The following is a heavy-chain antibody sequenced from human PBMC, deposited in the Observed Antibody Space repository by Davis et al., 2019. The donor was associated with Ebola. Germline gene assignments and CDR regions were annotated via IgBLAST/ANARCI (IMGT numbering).Heavy chain of an antibody. CDR2: IYSDDSDT. J-gene: IGHJ4*02. CDR1: GYSFTSYW. V-gene: IGHV5-51*01. Sequence: GESLKISCKGSGYSFTSYWIGWVRQMPGKGLEYMGIIYSDDSDTRYSPSFQGQVTISADMSINTAYLQWNSLKASDTAMYYCAGLKSGTIDFWCQGTLVTVSS. D-gene: IGHD1-7*01. CDR3: AGLKSGTIDF.